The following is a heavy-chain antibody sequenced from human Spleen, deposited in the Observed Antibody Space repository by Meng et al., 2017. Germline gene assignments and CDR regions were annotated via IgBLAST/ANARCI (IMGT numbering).Heavy chain of an antibody. V-gene: IGHV1-2*06. D-gene: IGHD3-10*01. CDR1: GYSFIGYY. CDR3: ARGTPGRSYCDY. CDR2: INPNTGGT. Sequence: QVQVVQSGAEVKRPGASVKVSCKAPGYSFIGYYMHWLRQAPGQGLEWIGRINPNTGGTKYAQKYQGRVTLTRDMSVTTVYMEVSGLRSDDTAVYYCARGTPGRSYCDYWGLGTLVTVSS. J-gene: IGHJ4*02.